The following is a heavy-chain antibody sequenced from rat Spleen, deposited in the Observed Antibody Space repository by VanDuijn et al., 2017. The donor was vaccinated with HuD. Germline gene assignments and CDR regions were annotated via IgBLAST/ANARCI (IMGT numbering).Heavy chain of an antibody. D-gene: IGHD1-2*01. CDR1: GFTFSDYY. J-gene: IGHJ4*01. CDR2: ISYDGSST. Sequence: EVQLVESDGGLVQPGRSLKLSCAASGFTFSDYYMAWVRQAPTKGLEWVATISYDGSSTYYRDSVKGRFTISRDNAKSTLYLQMDSLRSEDTATYYCANLNIAAGVMDAWGQGASVTVSS. CDR3: ANLNIAAGVMDA. V-gene: IGHV5-29*01.